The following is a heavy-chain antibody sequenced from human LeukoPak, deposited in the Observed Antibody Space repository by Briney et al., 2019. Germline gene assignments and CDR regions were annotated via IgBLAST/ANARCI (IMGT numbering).Heavy chain of an antibody. CDR1: GYSISSGYY. CDR3: ARERGDSSSWPYYYYYYYMDV. J-gene: IGHJ6*03. Sequence: SETLSLTCTVSGYSISSGYYWGWIRQPPGKGLEWIGSIYHSGSTYYNPSLKSRVTISVDTSKNQFSLKLSSVTAADTAVYYCARERGDSSSWPYYYYYYYMDVWGKGTTVTVSS. D-gene: IGHD6-13*01. CDR2: IYHSGST. V-gene: IGHV4-38-2*02.